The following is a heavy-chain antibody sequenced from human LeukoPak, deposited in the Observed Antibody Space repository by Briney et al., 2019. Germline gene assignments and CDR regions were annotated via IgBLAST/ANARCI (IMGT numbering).Heavy chain of an antibody. CDR3: ARDGGYDSSGPLTY. J-gene: IGHJ4*02. V-gene: IGHV4-31*03. D-gene: IGHD3-22*01. CDR2: IYYSGST. Sequence: SETLSLTCTVSGGSISSGGYYWSWIRQHPGKGLEWIGYIYYSGSTYYSPSLKSRVTISVDTSKNQFSLKLSSVTAADTAVYYCARDGGYDSSGPLTYWGQGTLVTVSS. CDR1: GGSISSGGYY.